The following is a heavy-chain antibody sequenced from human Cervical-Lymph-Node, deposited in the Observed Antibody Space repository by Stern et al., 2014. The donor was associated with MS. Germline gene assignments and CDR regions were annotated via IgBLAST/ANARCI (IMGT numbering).Heavy chain of an antibody. Sequence: QVQLVQSGAEVKKPGASVKVSCRASGYTFTSHGITWVRQAPGQGLEWMGWISVYTGNTNYAKKLQGRVTMTTDIYTDTVYMELRSLRSDDTAIYYCARDTSGWYGDYWGQGTLVTVSS. CDR3: ARDTSGWYGDY. D-gene: IGHD6-19*01. CDR2: ISVYTGNT. V-gene: IGHV1-18*01. J-gene: IGHJ4*02. CDR1: GYTFTSHG.